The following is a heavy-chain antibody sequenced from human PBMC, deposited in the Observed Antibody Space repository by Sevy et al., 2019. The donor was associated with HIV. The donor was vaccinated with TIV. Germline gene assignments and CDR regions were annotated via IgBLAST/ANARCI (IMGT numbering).Heavy chain of an antibody. D-gene: IGHD5-18*01. CDR2: IKEGGSEK. CDR1: GFTLTTYW. CDR3: AGGGRLVDTARIPWGMDV. J-gene: IGHJ6*02. V-gene: IGHV3-7*01. Sequence: GGSLRLSCAASGFTLTTYWMNWVRQAPGKGLEWVANIKEGGSEKYYVDSVKGRFTLSRDDAKNSLSLQMISLRAGDTAVYYWAGGGRLVDTARIPWGMDVWGQGTTVTVSS.